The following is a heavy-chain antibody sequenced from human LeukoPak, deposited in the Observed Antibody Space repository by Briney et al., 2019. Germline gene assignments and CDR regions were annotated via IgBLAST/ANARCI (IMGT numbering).Heavy chain of an antibody. Sequence: GGSLRLSCAASGFTVSSYWMSWVRQAPGKGLEWVANIKQDGSEKYYVDSVKGRFTISRDNAKNSLDLQMNSLRVEDTAVYYCARDKLRGDSWFDPWGQGTLVTVSS. CDR1: GFTVSSYW. J-gene: IGHJ5*02. CDR2: IKQDGSEK. V-gene: IGHV3-7*01. D-gene: IGHD3-10*01. CDR3: ARDKLRGDSWFDP.